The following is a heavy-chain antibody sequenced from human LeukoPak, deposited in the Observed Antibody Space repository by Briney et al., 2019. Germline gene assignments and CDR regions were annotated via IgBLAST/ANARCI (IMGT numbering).Heavy chain of an antibody. CDR1: GFTFSSYA. J-gene: IGHJ6*03. Sequence: GGSLRLSCAASGFTFSSYAMHWVRQAPGKGLEWVAVISYDGSNKYYADSVKGRFTISRDNSKNTLYLQMNSLRAEDTAVYYCATATVFLVGYYMDVWGKGTTVTVSS. D-gene: IGHD4-17*01. CDR3: ATATVFLVGYYMDV. CDR2: ISYDGSNK. V-gene: IGHV3-30*04.